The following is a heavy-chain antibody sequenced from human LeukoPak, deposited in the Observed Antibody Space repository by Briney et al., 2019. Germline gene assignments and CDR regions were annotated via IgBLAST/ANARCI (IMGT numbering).Heavy chain of an antibody. CDR3: ARLILSGSYLYYFDY. CDR1: GGSISSYY. V-gene: IGHV4-59*08. J-gene: IGHJ4*02. CDR2: ISYSGNT. Sequence: PSEALSLTCTVSGGSISSYYWSWIRHTPEKALEWIGYISYSGNTNYNPSLKSQVTISVDMSKNQFSLKLSSVTAADTAVYHCARLILSGSYLYYFDYWGQGTLVTVSS. D-gene: IGHD1-26*01.